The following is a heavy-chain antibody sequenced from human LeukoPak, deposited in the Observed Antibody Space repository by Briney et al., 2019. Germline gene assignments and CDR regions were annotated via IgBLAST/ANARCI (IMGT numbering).Heavy chain of an antibody. CDR1: GFTFSSYA. D-gene: IGHD3-22*01. V-gene: IGHV3-23*01. Sequence: GGSLRLSCAASGFTFSSYAMSWVRQAPGKGLEWVSVISGSGGSTYYADSVKGRFTLSRDNSKNTLYLQMNSLRAEDTAVYYCAKGLKGYYYDSSGYRADYWGQGTLVTVSS. J-gene: IGHJ4*02. CDR3: AKGLKGYYYDSSGYRADY. CDR2: ISGSGGST.